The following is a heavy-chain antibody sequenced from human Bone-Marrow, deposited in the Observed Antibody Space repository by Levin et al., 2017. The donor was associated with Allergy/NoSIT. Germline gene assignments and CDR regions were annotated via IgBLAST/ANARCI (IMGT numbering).Heavy chain of an antibody. J-gene: IGHJ4*02. Sequence: SCAASGFTISTNYMSWVRQVPVKGLEWVSIIHSGGRKNYADSVKGRFTISRDNCNNTLYLQMNSLRGEDTAIYYCARDDVVATNHWGQGTLVIVSS. CDR2: IHSGGRK. V-gene: IGHV3-66*01. CDR1: GFTISTNY. CDR3: ARDDVVATNH. D-gene: IGHD5-12*01.